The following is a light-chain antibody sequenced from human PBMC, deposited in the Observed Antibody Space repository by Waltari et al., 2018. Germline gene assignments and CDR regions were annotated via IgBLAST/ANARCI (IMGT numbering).Light chain of an antibody. Sequence: QSVLTQPPSASGTPGQRVTISCSGSNSNIGRNTVNWHQQLPGTAPKLLIHSNNQRPSGVPDRYYGSKSGTSASLAISGLQAEDEADYYCAAWDDSLNAVVIGGGTKLTVL. CDR1: NSNIGRNT. CDR2: SNN. CDR3: AAWDDSLNAVV. V-gene: IGLV1-44*01. J-gene: IGLJ2*01.